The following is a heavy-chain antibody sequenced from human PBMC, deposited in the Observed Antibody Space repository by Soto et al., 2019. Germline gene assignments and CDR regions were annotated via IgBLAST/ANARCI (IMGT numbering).Heavy chain of an antibody. Sequence: ASVKVSCEASGYTFTSYGISWVRQAPGQGLEWMGWISAYNGNTNYAQKLQGRVTMTTDTSTSTAYMELRSLRSDDTAVYYCARRTQLAVAGYYFDYWGQGTLVTVSS. CDR2: ISAYNGNT. D-gene: IGHD6-19*01. CDR1: GYTFTSYG. V-gene: IGHV1-18*01. J-gene: IGHJ4*02. CDR3: ARRTQLAVAGYYFDY.